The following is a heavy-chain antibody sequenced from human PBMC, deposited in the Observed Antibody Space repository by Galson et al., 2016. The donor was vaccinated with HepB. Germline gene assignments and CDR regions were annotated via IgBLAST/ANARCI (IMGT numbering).Heavy chain of an antibody. V-gene: IGHV3-11*06. J-gene: IGHJ5*02. CDR2: ISNSGVNT. CDR1: GFTFNTYY. D-gene: IGHD6-13*01. CDR3: ARDRTARAALDL. Sequence: SLRLSCAASGFTFNTYYMSWVRQAPGRGLEWVAYISNSGVNTHYAGSVDGRFTISRDNAKNSLFLQMNSLRAEDTAVYYCARDRTARAALDLWGQGTLVTVSS.